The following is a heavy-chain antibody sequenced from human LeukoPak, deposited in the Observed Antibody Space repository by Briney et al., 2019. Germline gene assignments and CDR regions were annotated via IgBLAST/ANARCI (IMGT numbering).Heavy chain of an antibody. V-gene: IGHV3-15*01. CDR1: GFTFSNAW. D-gene: IGHD1-26*01. CDR2: IKSKTDGGTT. Sequence: GGSLRLSCAASGFTFSNAWRSWVRQAPGKGLEWVGRIKSKTDGGTTDYAAPVKGRFTISRDDSKNTLYLQMNSLKTVDTAVYSCTTDRSEWELMTYYFDYWGKGTLVTVSS. J-gene: IGHJ4*02. CDR3: TTDRSEWELMTYYFDY.